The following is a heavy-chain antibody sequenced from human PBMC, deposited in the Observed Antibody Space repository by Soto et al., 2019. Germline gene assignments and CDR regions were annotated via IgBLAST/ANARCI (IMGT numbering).Heavy chain of an antibody. D-gene: IGHD2-15*01. V-gene: IGHV3-30*04. CDR2: ISYDGSNK. CDR3: TSSSVSDIVVVAAASELDY. Sequence: QSGGSLRLSCAASGFTFKSNAMHWVRQAPGKGLEWVAVISYDGSNKHYTDSVKGRFTISRDNSKNTLYLQMNGLRPEDTAVYYCTSSSVSDIVVVAAASELDYWGQGTLVTVSS. CDR1: GFTFKSNA. J-gene: IGHJ4*02.